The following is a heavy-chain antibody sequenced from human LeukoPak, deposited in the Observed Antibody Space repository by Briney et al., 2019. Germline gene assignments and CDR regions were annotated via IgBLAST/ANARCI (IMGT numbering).Heavy chain of an antibody. CDR1: GGSITSYY. CDR3: ARKTGDLYYFDY. CDR2: ISYSGRT. Sequence: SETLSLTCTVSGGSITSYYWSWIRQPPGKGLEWIGYISYSGRTNYNPSLKSRVTISVDTSKNQFSLRLSSVTAADTAVYYCARKTGDLYYFDYWGQGTLVTVSS. V-gene: IGHV4-59*01. D-gene: IGHD7-27*01. J-gene: IGHJ4*02.